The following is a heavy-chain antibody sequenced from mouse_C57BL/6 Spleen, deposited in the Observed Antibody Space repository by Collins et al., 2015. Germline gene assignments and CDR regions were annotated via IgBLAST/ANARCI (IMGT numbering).Heavy chain of an antibody. CDR2: VFPGNSDT. CDR3: TRSDGTFGYFDY. CDR1: GYTFTSYW. D-gene: IGHD4-1*01. J-gene: IGHJ2*01. V-gene: IGHV1-5*01. Sequence: EVQLQQSGTVLARPGASVKMSCKTSGYTFTSYWMHWVKXRPGQGLEWIGTVFPGNSDTTYNQKFKGKAKLTAITSASTAYVELSSLTNEDSAVYYCTRSDGTFGYFDYWGQGTTLTVSS.